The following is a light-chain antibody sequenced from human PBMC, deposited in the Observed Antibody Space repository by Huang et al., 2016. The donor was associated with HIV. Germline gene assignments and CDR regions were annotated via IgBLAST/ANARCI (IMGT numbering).Light chain of an antibody. V-gene: IGKV3-11*01. CDR3: QQRSNWPRT. CDR2: DAS. CDR1: QSVDRY. Sequence: EIALTQSPATLSLSPGERATLSCRASQSVDRYLAWYQQKPGQAPRLLIHDASHRATGIPARFSGSGSGTDFTLTISSRESEDVAVYYCQQRSNWPRTFGQGTKVEIK. J-gene: IGKJ2*01.